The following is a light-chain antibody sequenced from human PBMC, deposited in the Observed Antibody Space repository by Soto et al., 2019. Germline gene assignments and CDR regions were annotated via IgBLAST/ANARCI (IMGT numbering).Light chain of an antibody. J-gene: IGKJ3*01. V-gene: IGKV3-11*01. CDR3: QQRGNWPQT. Sequence: IVLTQSPATLSLSPGEIATLSCRASQSVWSYLAWYQQKPGQTPRLLIYDAFNRATGIPARFSGSGSGTDVTLTISSLEPEDFAVYYCQQRGNWPQTFGPGTKVDI. CDR1: QSVWSY. CDR2: DAF.